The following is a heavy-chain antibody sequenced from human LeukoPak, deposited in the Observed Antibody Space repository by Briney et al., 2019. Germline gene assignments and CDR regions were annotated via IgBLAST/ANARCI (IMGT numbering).Heavy chain of an antibody. CDR1: GFTFSSYA. J-gene: IGHJ4*02. Sequence: GGSLRLSCAASGFTFSSYAMHWVRQAPGKGLEWVAVISYDGSNKYYADSVKGRFTISRDNSKNTLYLQMNSLRAEDTAVYYCARDSSGYYLLPHDYWGQGTLVTVSS. V-gene: IGHV3-30-3*01. CDR2: ISYDGSNK. CDR3: ARDSSGYYLLPHDY. D-gene: IGHD3-22*01.